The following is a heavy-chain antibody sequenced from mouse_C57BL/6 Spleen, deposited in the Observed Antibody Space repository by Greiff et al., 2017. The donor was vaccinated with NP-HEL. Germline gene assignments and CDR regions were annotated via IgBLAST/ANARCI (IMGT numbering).Heavy chain of an antibody. CDR3: ARCATVVRVYFDY. J-gene: IGHJ2*01. D-gene: IGHD1-1*01. CDR2: INPNNGGT. V-gene: IGHV1-26*01. Sequence: VQLQQSGPELVKPGASVKISCKASGYTFTDYYMNWVKQSHGKSLEWIGDINPNNGGTSYNQKFKGKATLTVDKSSSTAYMELRSLTSEDSAVYYCARCATVVRVYFDYWGQGTTLTVSS. CDR1: GYTFTDYY.